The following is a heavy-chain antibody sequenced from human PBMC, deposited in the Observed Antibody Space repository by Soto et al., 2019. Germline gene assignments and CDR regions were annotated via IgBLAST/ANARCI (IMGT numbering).Heavy chain of an antibody. J-gene: IGHJ5*02. V-gene: IGHV1-18*01. Sequence: ASVKVSCKASCYTFSSYGISWVRQAPGQGLEWMGRISAYNGNTNYAQKLQGRVTMTTDTSTSTAYMELRSLRSDDTAVYYCARVVGALGHWFDPWGQGTLVTVSS. CDR3: ARVVGALGHWFDP. CDR1: CYTFSSYG. D-gene: IGHD1-26*01. CDR2: ISAYNGNT.